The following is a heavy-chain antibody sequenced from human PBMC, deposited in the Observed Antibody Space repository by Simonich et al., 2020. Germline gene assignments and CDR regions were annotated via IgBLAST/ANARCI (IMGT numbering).Heavy chain of an antibody. CDR1: GYTFTGYY. V-gene: IGHV1-2*02. CDR2: KNPKSGGT. D-gene: IGHD6-6*01. J-gene: IGHJ2*01. CDR3: ARVEYSSSGYFDL. Sequence: QVQLVQSGAEVKKPGASVKVSCKASGYTFTGYYVHWVRQAPGQGLEWMGRKNPKSGGTNYATKFQGRVTRTRETSISTAYMELSRLRSDDTAVYYCARVEYSSSGYFDLWGRGTLVTVSS.